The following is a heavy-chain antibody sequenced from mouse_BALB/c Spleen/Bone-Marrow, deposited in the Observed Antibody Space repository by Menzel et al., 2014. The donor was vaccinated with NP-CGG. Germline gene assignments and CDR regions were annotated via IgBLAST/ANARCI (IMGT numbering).Heavy chain of an antibody. CDR3: ARMDY. J-gene: IGHJ4*01. V-gene: IGHV1-82*01. CDR2: IYPADGLT. CDR1: GYAFSTSW. Sequence: QVQLKESGPSLVKPVASVNISFKASGYAFSTSWIYFVKPTAGQFLAWIGRIYPADGLTNYNGMFKDKATLTADRSSSTAYMQLSSLTSVDSAVYFCARMDYWGQGTSVTV.